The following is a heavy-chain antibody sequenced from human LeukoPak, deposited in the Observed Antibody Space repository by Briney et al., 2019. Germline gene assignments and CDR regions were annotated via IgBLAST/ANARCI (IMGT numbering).Heavy chain of an antibody. V-gene: IGHV4-31*03. D-gene: IGHD3-10*01. CDR3: ARVVVAITMVRGVIITRGPFDP. J-gene: IGHJ5*02. Sequence: SETLSLTCTVSGGSISSGGYYWSWIRQHPGKGLEWIGYIYYSGSTNYNPSLKSRVTISVDTSKNQLSLKLSSVTAADTAVYYCARVVVAITMVRGVIITRGPFDPWGQGTLVTVSS. CDR1: GGSISSGGYY. CDR2: IYYSGST.